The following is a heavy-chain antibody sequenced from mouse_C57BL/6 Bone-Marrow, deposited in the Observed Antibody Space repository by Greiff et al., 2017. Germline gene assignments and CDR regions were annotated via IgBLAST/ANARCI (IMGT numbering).Heavy chain of an antibody. D-gene: IGHD3-3*01. J-gene: IGHJ4*01. V-gene: IGHV1-82*01. CDR3: ARGEGAMDY. CDR2: IYPGDGDT. Sequence: LQESGPELVKPGASVKISCKASGYAFSSSWMNWVKQRPGKGLEWIGRIYPGDGDTNYNGKFKGKATLTADKSSSTAYMQLSSLTSEDSAVYFCARGEGAMDYWGQGTSVTVSS. CDR1: GYAFSSSW.